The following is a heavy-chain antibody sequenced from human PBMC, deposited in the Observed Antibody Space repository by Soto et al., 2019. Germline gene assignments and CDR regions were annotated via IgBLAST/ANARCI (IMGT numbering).Heavy chain of an antibody. D-gene: IGHD3-10*01. CDR1: GGSINSYW. CDR3: ARDIGSYPYGAGY. J-gene: IGHJ4*02. CDR2: VYSSGTT. Sequence: PSETLSLTCSVSGGSINSYWWSWIRQPAGKGLEWIGRVYSSGTTDYNPSLNSRATLSVETSKNQFSLKLSSVTAADTAVYYCARDIGSYPYGAGYWGQGIQVTVSS. V-gene: IGHV4-4*07.